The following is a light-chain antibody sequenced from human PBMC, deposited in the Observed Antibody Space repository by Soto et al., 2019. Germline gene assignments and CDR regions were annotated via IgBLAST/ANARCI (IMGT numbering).Light chain of an antibody. Sequence: QSALTQPRSVSASPGQSVTISCTGTSSDVGDYNYVSWYQEHPGKAPKLMIYDVNKRPSGVPDRFSGSKSGNTASLTISGLQAEDEADYYCCSYAGSYTLWVFGGGTQLTVL. CDR1: SSDVGDYNY. CDR2: DVN. V-gene: IGLV2-11*01. J-gene: IGLJ3*02. CDR3: CSYAGSYTLWV.